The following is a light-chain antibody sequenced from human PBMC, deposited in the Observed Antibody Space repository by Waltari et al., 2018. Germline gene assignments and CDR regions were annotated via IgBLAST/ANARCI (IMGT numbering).Light chain of an antibody. V-gene: IGLV1-44*01. J-gene: IGLJ2*01. Sequence: QSVLTQPPSASGTPGQRVTISCSGSSSNLGSHTVNWYQQLPGTAPKLLMYNDNKRPSGVPDRFSGSKSGTSASLAISGLQSEDEAEYSCAAWDDSLNGPVIGGGTKLTVL. CDR2: NDN. CDR3: AAWDDSLNGPV. CDR1: SSNLGSHT.